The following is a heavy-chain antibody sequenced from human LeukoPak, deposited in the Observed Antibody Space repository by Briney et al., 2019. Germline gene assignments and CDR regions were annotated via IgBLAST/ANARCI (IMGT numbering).Heavy chain of an antibody. CDR2: ISGSSSYI. Sequence: GGSLRLSCAASGFTFSSYSMNWVRQAPGKGLEWVSSISGSSSYIHHADSVEGRFTISRDNAKNSLYLQMNSLRAEDTAVYYCARSSAARPDIYYYHYYMAVWGKGTTVTVSS. CDR1: GFTFSSYS. CDR3: ARSSAARPDIYYYHYYMAV. V-gene: IGHV3-21*01. J-gene: IGHJ6*03. D-gene: IGHD6-6*01.